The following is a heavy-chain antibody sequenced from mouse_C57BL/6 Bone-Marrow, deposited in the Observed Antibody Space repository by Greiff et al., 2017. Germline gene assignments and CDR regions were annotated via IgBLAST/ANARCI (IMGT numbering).Heavy chain of an antibody. CDR3: ARHELKGAMDY. V-gene: IGHV5-15*01. Sequence: DVMLVESGGGLVQPGGSLKLSCAASGFTFSDYGMAWVRQAPRKGPEWVAFISNLAYSIYYADTVTGRFTISRENAKNTLYQEMSSLRSEDTAMYYCARHELKGAMDYWGQGTSVTVSS. CDR1: GFTFSDYG. J-gene: IGHJ4*01. D-gene: IGHD4-1*01. CDR2: ISNLAYSI.